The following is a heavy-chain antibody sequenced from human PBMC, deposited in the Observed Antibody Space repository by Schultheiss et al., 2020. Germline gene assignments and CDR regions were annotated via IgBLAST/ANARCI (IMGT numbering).Heavy chain of an antibody. CDR2: IRQDGVEK. D-gene: IGHD4-11*01. Sequence: GGSLRLSCAASGFTFSDYWMTWVRQAPGKGLEWVANIRQDGVEKYYVDSVKGRFTISRDNARNSLYLQMDSLRAEDTAMYYCARDYTKYGFGFDFWGQGILVTVSS. J-gene: IGHJ4*02. CDR3: ARDYTKYGFGFDF. CDR1: GFTFSDYW. V-gene: IGHV3-7*03.